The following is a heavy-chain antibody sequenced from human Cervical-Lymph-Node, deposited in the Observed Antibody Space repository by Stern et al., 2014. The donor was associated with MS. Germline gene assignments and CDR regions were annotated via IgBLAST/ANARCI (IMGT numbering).Heavy chain of an antibody. Sequence: VQLVESGAEVKKPGASVKVSCKASGYTFTNYDMNWVRQATGQGLEWMGWMNPNSGETLYAQKFQGRVTMTRNTSISTAYMELSSLRSEDTAVYYCASCGGSCSYYYYGMDVWGQGTTVTVSS. CDR3: ASCGGSCSYYYYGMDV. J-gene: IGHJ6*02. V-gene: IGHV1-8*01. CDR1: GYTFTNYD. D-gene: IGHD2-15*01. CDR2: MNPNSGET.